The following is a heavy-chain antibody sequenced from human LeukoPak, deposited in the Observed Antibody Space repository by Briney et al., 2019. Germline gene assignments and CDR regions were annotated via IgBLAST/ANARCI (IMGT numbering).Heavy chain of an antibody. CDR1: GFTVSSNY. V-gene: IGHV3-21*01. CDR2: ISSSSSYI. D-gene: IGHD2-21*02. CDR3: ARDGRCGGDCYAS. Sequence: PGGSLRLSCAASGFTVSSNYMTWVRQAPGKGLEWVSIISSSSSYIYYADSVKGRFTISRDNAKNALYLQMNSLRVEDTAVYYCARDGRCGGDCYASWGQGTLVTVSS. J-gene: IGHJ4*02.